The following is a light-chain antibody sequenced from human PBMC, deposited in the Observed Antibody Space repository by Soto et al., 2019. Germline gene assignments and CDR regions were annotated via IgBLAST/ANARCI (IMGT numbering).Light chain of an antibody. CDR3: QHYNSYSEA. CDR2: KAS. J-gene: IGKJ1*01. V-gene: IGKV1-5*03. Sequence: DXQKTQSPSXXSVYVGDRVTITCRASQTISSGLAWYQQKPGKAPKLLIYKASTLKSGVPSRFSGSGSGTEFTLTISSLQPDDFATYYCQHYNSYSEAFAQGTKV. CDR1: QTISSG.